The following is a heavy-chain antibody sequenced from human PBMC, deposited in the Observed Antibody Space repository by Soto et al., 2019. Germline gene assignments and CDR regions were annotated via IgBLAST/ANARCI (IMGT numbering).Heavy chain of an antibody. CDR1: GLTFSSYG. J-gene: IGHJ6*02. D-gene: IGHD6-13*01. CDR3: AKDLSGSSWYREYYYYGMDV. Sequence: GESLKISCAASGLTFSSYGMHWVRQAPGKGLEWVAVISYDGSNKYYADSVKGRFTISRDNSKNTLYLQMNSLRDEDTAVYYCAKDLSGSSWYREYYYYGMDVWGQGTTVTVSS. V-gene: IGHV3-30*18. CDR2: ISYDGSNK.